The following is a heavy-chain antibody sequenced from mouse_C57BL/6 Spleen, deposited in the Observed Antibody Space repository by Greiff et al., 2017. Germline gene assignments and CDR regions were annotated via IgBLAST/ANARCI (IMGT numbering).Heavy chain of an antibody. CDR2: IDPSDSYT. J-gene: IGHJ4*01. CDR3: ASGENMDY. CDR1: GYTFTSYW. V-gene: IGHV1-69*01. Sequence: VQLQQPGAELVMPGASVKLSCKASGYTFTSYWMHWVKQRPGQGLEWIGEIDPSDSYTNYNQKFKGKSTLTVDKSSSTAYMQLSSLTSEDSAVYYCASGENMDYWGQGTSVTVSS.